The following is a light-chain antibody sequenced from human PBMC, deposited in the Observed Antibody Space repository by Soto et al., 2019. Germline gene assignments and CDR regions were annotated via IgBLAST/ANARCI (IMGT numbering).Light chain of an antibody. Sequence: EIVLTQSPGTLSLSPGERATLSCRASQSVSSNYLAWYQQIPGQAPRLLIYGTSSRATGIPDRFSGSGPGTDFTLSISRLEPEDFAVYYCQQYGSSSYTFGQGTKLEVK. V-gene: IGKV3-20*01. J-gene: IGKJ2*01. CDR2: GTS. CDR3: QQYGSSSYT. CDR1: QSVSSNY.